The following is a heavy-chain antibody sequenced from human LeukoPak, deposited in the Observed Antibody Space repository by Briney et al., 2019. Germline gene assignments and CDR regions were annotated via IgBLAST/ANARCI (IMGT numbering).Heavy chain of an antibody. Sequence: GGSLRLSCAASGFTFSDYYMSWVRQAPGRGLEWVSYISSSSSYTNYADSVKGRFTISRDNAKNSLYLQMNSLRAEDTAVYYCARDSSGWYTDFDYWGQGTLVTVSS. J-gene: IGHJ4*02. D-gene: IGHD6-19*01. CDR3: ARDSSGWYTDFDY. CDR1: GFTFSDYY. CDR2: ISSSSSYT. V-gene: IGHV3-11*06.